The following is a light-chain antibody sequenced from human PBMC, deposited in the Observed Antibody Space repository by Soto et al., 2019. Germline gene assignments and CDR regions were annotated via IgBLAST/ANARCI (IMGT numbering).Light chain of an antibody. V-gene: IGKV3-20*01. CDR1: QSISSGY. CDR3: QQYGSSPWT. CDR2: GAS. Sequence: EVVFTQSPCTLSLSPGERATLSCRASQSISSGYLAWYQQKPGQAPRLLIYGASSRATGIPDRFSGSGSGTDFTLTISRLEPEDIAVFYCQQYGSSPWTFGQGTKVDI. J-gene: IGKJ1*01.